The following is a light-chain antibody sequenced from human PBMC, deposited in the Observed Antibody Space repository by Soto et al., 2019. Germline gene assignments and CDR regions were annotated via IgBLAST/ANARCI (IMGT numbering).Light chain of an antibody. CDR3: XXXXXSPLT. CDR2: GAS. Sequence: EIVLTQSPGTLSLSPGERATLSCRASQSVSSXXLSWYQQKPGQAPRLLIYGASSRATGIPDRFSGSGSGTXFTLTXSRLXPXXXXXXXXXXXXXSPLTFGGGTKVEIK. V-gene: IGKV3-20*01. CDR1: QSVSSXX. J-gene: IGKJ4*01.